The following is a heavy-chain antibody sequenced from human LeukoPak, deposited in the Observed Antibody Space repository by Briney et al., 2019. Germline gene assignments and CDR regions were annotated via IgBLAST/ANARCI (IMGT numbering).Heavy chain of an antibody. CDR3: ARGDQEFDY. J-gene: IGHJ4*02. V-gene: IGHV4-59*13. Sequence: SETLSLTCTVSGTSINTYSWSWLRQTPGKGLEWIGYVYASGDYNSAINTYTPSLESRVTITVDTSKNQFALRLTSLTAADTAVYYCARGDQEFDYWGQGTRVTVSS. CDR1: GTSINTYS. CDR2: VYASGDYNSAIN.